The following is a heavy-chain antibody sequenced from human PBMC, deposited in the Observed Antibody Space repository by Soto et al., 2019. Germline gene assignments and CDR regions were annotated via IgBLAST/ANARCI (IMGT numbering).Heavy chain of an antibody. CDR1: GFTFSSYG. D-gene: IGHD3-3*01. V-gene: IGHV3-33*01. J-gene: IGHJ3*02. CDR2: IWYDGSNK. CDR3: ARDGSLTIFGVAHDAFDI. Sequence: QVQLVESGGGVVQPGRSLRLSCAASGFTFSSYGMHWVRQAPGKGLEWVAVIWYDGSNKYYAESVKGRFTISRDNSKNTLYLQMNSLRAEDTAVYYCARDGSLTIFGVAHDAFDIWGQGTMVTVSS.